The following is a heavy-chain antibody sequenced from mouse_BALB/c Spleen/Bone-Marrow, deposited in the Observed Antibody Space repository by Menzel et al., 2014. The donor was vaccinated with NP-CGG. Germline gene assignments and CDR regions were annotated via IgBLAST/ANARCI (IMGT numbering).Heavy chain of an antibody. Sequence: VQRVESGPGLVAPSQSLSITCTVSGFSLTGYGVSWVRQSPGKGLEWLGMIWGDGSTDYNSALKSRLSISKDNSKSQVFLKMNSLQTDDTARYYCARDSFLITRALDYWGQGTSVTVSS. J-gene: IGHJ4*01. CDR3: ARDSFLITRALDY. V-gene: IGHV2-6-7*01. CDR2: IWGDGST. CDR1: GFSLTGYG. D-gene: IGHD2-4*01.